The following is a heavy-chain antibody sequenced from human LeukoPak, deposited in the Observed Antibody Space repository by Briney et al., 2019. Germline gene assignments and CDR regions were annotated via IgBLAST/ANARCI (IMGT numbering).Heavy chain of an antibody. Sequence: GGSLRLSCAASGFTFSSYGMHWVRQAPGKGLEWVAFIRYDGSNKYYADSVKGRFTISRDNSKNTLYLQMNSLRAEDTAVYYCAKDLGSSGPYYYYYMDVWGKGTTVTVSS. CDR1: GFTFSSYG. D-gene: IGHD6-6*01. CDR3: AKDLGSSGPYYYYYMDV. J-gene: IGHJ6*03. V-gene: IGHV3-30*02. CDR2: IRYDGSNK.